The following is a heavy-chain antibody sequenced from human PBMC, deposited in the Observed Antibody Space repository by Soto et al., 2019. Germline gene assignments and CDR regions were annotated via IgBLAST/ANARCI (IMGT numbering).Heavy chain of an antibody. Sequence: EVQLVESGGGLVKPGESLRLSCAASGFTFSSYSMNWVRQAPGKGLEWVSSITASDSHKYYADSVKGRFTISRDNAKNSVSLQMHSLRAEDAAVYYCARNLPYLDWLWTNAMDVWGQGTTVTVSS. J-gene: IGHJ6*02. CDR2: ITASDSHK. CDR1: GFTFSSYS. D-gene: IGHD3-9*01. V-gene: IGHV3-21*01. CDR3: ARNLPYLDWLWTNAMDV.